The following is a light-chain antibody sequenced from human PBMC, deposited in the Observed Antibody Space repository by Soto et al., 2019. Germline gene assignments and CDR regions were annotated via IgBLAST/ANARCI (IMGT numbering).Light chain of an antibody. CDR1: KNDIGVYDF. Sequence: QSVLTQPPSASGSPGQSVTISCTGTKNDIGVYDFVSWYQHHPGKAPRLIIYEVVQRPSGVPDRFSGSKSGNTASLTVSGLQAADEGDYFCKSYAGSNTYVFGSGTKLIVL. CDR3: KSYAGSNTYV. V-gene: IGLV2-8*01. CDR2: EVV. J-gene: IGLJ1*01.